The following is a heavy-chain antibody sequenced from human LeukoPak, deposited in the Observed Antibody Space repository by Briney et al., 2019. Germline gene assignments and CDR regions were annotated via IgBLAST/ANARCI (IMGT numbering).Heavy chain of an antibody. J-gene: IGHJ6*02. D-gene: IGHD3-10*01. CDR2: ISSSSSQT. CDR1: GFTFSSYS. CDR3: ARVTPYGPGMGGYYNYYYGMDV. Sequence: PGGSLRLSCAASGFTFSSYSMNWVRQAPGKGLEWVSSISSSSSQTYHADSVKGRFTISRDNAKNSLYLQMNSLRAEDTAVYYCARVTPYGPGMGGYYNYYYGMDVWGQGTTVTVSS. V-gene: IGHV3-21*01.